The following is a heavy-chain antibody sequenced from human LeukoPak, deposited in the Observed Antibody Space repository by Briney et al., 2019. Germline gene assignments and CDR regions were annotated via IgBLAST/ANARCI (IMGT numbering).Heavy chain of an antibody. V-gene: IGHV3-23*01. CDR3: AKPLSSSSLRDAFDI. CDR1: GFTFSSYA. CDR2: ISGSGGST. J-gene: IGHJ3*02. D-gene: IGHD6-6*01. Sequence: GGSLRLSCAASGFTFSSYAMSWVRQAPGKGLEWVSAISGSGGSTYYADSVKGRFTISRDNSKNTLYLQMNSLRAEDTTVYYCAKPLSSSSLRDAFDIWGQGTMVTVSS.